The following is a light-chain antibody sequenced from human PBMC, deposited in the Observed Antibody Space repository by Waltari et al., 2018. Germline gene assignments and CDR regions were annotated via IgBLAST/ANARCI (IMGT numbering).Light chain of an antibody. J-gene: IGKJ1*01. Sequence: DIVMTQSPDSLAVSLGERATINCKSRQTVLYSSNKKNYLAWYQQKPGQAPRLLIYDASNRATGVPARFSGSGSGTDFTLTISSLEPEDFAVYYCQQRSDWWTFGQGTKVEIK. CDR3: QQRSDWWT. V-gene: IGKV4-1*01. CDR2: DAS. CDR1: QTVLYSSNKKNY.